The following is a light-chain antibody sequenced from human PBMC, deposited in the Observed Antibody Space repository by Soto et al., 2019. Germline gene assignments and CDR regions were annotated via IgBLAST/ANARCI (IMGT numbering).Light chain of an antibody. CDR1: SSVVGSYNL. CDR2: EDN. V-gene: IGLV2-23*01. Sequence: QSALTQPASVSGSPGQSITISCTGTSSVVGSYNLVSWYQQHPGKAPKLMIYEDNKRPSGVSNRFSVSKSGYTASLTISGLQAEDEADYYSCSYSRTSTYVFGSGSMVTV. J-gene: IGLJ1*01. CDR3: CSYSRTSTYV.